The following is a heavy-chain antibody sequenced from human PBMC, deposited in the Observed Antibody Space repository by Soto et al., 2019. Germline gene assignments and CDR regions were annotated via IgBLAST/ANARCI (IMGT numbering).Heavy chain of an antibody. CDR1: GFSLSTSGVG. D-gene: IGHD2-15*01. V-gene: IGHV2-5*01. J-gene: IGHJ4*02. CDR2: IYWNDDE. CDR3: AHSSGYCSGGSYCFDY. Sequence: QITLKESGPTLVKPTQTLTLTCTFSGFSLSTSGVGVGWIRQPPGKALEWLALIYWNDDERYSPSLKSRLTITKDTSKNQVVLTMTNMDPVDTATYYCAHSSGYCSGGSYCFDYWGQGTLVTVSP.